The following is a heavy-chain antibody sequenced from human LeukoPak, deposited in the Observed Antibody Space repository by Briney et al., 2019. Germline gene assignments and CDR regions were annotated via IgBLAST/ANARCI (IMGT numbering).Heavy chain of an antibody. CDR1: GFDFSGFG. CDR2: IHYDGSNN. V-gene: IGHV3-30*02. J-gene: IGHJ4*02. D-gene: IGHD6-13*01. Sequence: GGSLRLSCEASGFDFSGFGMHWVRQAPGKGLEWVAFIHYDGSNNYYADSVKGRFTISRDNSKNTLYLQMNTLRADDTAVYYCAKDHGSSDWYYFDYWGQGTLVTVSS. CDR3: AKDHGSSDWYYFDY.